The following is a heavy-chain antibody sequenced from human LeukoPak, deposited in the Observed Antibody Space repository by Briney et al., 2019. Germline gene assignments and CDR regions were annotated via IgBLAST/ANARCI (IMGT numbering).Heavy chain of an antibody. D-gene: IGHD4-17*01. J-gene: IGHJ3*02. CDR2: IRYDGSNK. CDR3: AKDTARAFDI. Sequence: PGGSLRLSCAASGFTFSSYGMHWVRQAPGKGLEWVAFIRYDGSNKYYADSVKGRFTISRDNSKNTLYLQMSSLRAEDTAVYYCAKDTARAFDIWGQGTMVTVSS. V-gene: IGHV3-30*02. CDR1: GFTFSSYG.